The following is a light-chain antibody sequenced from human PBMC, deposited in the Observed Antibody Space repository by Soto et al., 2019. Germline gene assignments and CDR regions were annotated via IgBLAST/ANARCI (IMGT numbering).Light chain of an antibody. Sequence: EIVLTQSPGTLSLSPGERATLSCRTSQSVSSIYLAWYQQKPGQAPRLLIYGASSRATGIPDRFSGSGSGTDFTLTISRLEPEDFAVYYCQQYGRSWWTFGQGTKVEI. CDR1: QSVSSIY. CDR3: QQYGRSWWT. CDR2: GAS. J-gene: IGKJ1*01. V-gene: IGKV3-20*01.